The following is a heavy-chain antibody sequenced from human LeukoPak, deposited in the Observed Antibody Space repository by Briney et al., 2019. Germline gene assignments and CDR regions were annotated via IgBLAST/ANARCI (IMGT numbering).Heavy chain of an antibody. D-gene: IGHD3-22*01. V-gene: IGHV3-23*01. CDR3: ASGDYYDSSGYDFPPGSLFY. CDR1: GFTFSTYA. Sequence: PGGSLRLSCTASGFTFSTYAMSWVRQAPGEGLEWVSGISGSGGSTYYTDSVKGRFTISRDNSKNTLHLQMSSLRAEDTAVYYCASGDYYDSSGYDFPPGSLFYWGQGTLVTVSS. CDR2: ISGSGGST. J-gene: IGHJ4*02.